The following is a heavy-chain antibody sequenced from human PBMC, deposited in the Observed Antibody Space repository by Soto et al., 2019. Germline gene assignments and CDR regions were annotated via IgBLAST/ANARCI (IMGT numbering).Heavy chain of an antibody. Sequence: QVQLVQSGAEVKKPESSVKVSCKAPGRTFSTYAISWVRQAPGQRLEWMGGIIPMFGTANYAQRFQDRVTITADESTNTVYMELSSLRSEDTAVYFCASGIQLWLRRINNGYSGWGQGTLVTVSS. D-gene: IGHD5-18*01. V-gene: IGHV1-69*12. CDR2: IIPMFGTA. CDR3: ASGIQLWLRRINNGYSG. CDR1: GRTFSTYA. J-gene: IGHJ4*02.